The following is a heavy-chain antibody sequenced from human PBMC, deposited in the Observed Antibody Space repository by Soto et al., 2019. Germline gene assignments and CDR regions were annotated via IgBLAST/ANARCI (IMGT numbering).Heavy chain of an antibody. CDR2: INHSGST. Sequence: SETLSLTCAVYGGSFSGYYWSWIRQPPGKGLEWIGEINHSGSTNYNPSLKSRVTISVDTSKNQFSLKLSSVTAADTAVYYCATGHFRIAAAGTFDYWGQGTLVTVSS. J-gene: IGHJ4*02. D-gene: IGHD6-13*01. V-gene: IGHV4-34*01. CDR3: ATGHFRIAAAGTFDY. CDR1: GGSFSGYY.